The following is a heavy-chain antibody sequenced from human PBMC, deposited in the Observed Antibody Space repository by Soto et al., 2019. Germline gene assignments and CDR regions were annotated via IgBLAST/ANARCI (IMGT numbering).Heavy chain of an antibody. CDR3: ARDGGVAATLANYFDY. Sequence: GGSRRLSCAASGFTFNSYSMNWVRQAPGKGLEWVSSMSRSSRYIYYADSVKGRFTISRDNAKNSVYLQMNSLRAEDTAVYYCARDGGVAATLANYFDYWGQGTLVTVSS. CDR2: MSRSSRYI. CDR1: GFTFNSYS. D-gene: IGHD2-15*01. J-gene: IGHJ4*02. V-gene: IGHV3-21*01.